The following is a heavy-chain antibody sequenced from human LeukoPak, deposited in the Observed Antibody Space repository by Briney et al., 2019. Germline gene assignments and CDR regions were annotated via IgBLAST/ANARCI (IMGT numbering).Heavy chain of an antibody. D-gene: IGHD1-26*01. CDR3: ARGQWELAGY. CDR2: IYYSGST. V-gene: IGHV4-59*08. J-gene: IGHJ4*02. CDR1: GGSISSYY. Sequence: SETLSLTCTVSGGSISSYYWSWIRQSPGKGLEWIGYIYYSGSTNYNPSLKSRVTISVDTSKNQFSLKLSSVTAADTAVYYCARGQWELAGYWGQGTLVTVSS.